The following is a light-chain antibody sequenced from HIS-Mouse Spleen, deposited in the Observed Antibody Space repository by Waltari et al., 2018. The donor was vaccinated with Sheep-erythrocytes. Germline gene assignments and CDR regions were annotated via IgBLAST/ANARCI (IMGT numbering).Light chain of an antibody. CDR3: CSYAGSSTWV. Sequence: QSALTQPASVSGSPGQSITIPCTGTSRDVGGFNPVSWYQQHPGKAPKLMVYEGSKRPSGVSNRFSGSKSGNTASLTISGLQAEDEADYYCCSYAGSSTWVFGGGTKLTVL. J-gene: IGLJ3*02. CDR1: SRDVGGFNP. V-gene: IGLV2-23*01. CDR2: EGS.